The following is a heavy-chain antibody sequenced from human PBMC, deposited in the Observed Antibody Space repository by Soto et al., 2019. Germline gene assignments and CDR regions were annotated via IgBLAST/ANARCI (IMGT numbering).Heavy chain of an antibody. D-gene: IGHD3-3*01. CDR3: ARDQVDFWSGRSGVYYYYGMDV. CDR2: IIPIFGTA. CDR1: GGTFSSYA. J-gene: IGHJ6*02. V-gene: IGHV1-69*06. Sequence: SVKVSCKASGGTFSSYAISWVRQAPGQGLEWMGGIIPIFGTANYAQKFQGRVTITADKSTSTAYMELSSLRSEDTAVYYCARDQVDFWSGRSGVYYYYGMDVWVQGTTVTVSS.